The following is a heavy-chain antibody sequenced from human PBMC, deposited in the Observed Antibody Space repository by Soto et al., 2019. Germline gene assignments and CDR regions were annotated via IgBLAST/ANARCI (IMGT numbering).Heavy chain of an antibody. V-gene: IGHV3-7*03. CDR1: GFTFSSYW. Sequence: GGSLRLSCAASGFTFSSYWMSWVRQAPGKGLEWVANIKQDGSEKYYVDSVKGRFTISRDNAKNSLYLQMNSLKTEDTAVYYCTRHGLGTYYDILTGYYPRPVDVWGKGTTVTVSS. CDR2: IKQDGSEK. D-gene: IGHD3-9*01. J-gene: IGHJ6*04. CDR3: TRHGLGTYYDILTGYYPRPVDV.